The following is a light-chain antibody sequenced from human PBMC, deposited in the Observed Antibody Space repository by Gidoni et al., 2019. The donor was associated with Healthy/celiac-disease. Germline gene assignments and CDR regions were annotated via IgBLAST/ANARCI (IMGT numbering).Light chain of an antibody. CDR3: QQSYSTTST. Sequence: DIQMTPAPSSLSASGGDRVTITFRASQSISSYLNWYQQKPGKAPKLLIYAASSLQSGVPSRFSGSGSGTDFTLTISSLQPEDFATYYCQQSYSTTSTFGPGTKVDIK. CDR2: AAS. J-gene: IGKJ3*01. CDR1: QSISSY. V-gene: IGKV1-39*01.